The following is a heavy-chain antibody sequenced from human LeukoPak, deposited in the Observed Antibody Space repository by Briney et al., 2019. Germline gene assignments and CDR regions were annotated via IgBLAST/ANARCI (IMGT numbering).Heavy chain of an antibody. D-gene: IGHD6-6*01. J-gene: IGHJ4*02. CDR2: MSYDGSNE. CDR1: GFTFNTYG. CDR3: AKKVSGAALAAGFDY. Sequence: GGSLRLSCAASGFTFNTYGMHWVRQAPGKGLEWVAVMSYDGSNEYYADSVKGRFTISRDNSKNTLYLQMNSLKTEDTAVYYCAKKVSGAALAAGFDYWGQGTLVTVSS. V-gene: IGHV3-30*18.